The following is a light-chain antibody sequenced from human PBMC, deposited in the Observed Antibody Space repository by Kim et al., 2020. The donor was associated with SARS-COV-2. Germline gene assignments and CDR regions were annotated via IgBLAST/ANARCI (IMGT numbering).Light chain of an antibody. J-gene: IGKJ4*01. CDR2: GAS. CDR3: QQYGTSPLT. CDR1: QSVSSSY. V-gene: IGKV3-20*01. Sequence: EIVLTQSPATLSLSPGERAALSCRASQSVSSSYLAWYQQKPGQAPRLLIYGASSRATGIPDRFSGSGSGTDFTLTITRLEPDDFAVYYCQQYGTSPLTFGGGPKVDIK.